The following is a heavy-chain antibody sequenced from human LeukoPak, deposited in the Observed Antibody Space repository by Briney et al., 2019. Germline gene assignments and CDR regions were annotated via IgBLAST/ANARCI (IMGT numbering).Heavy chain of an antibody. CDR1: GFTFSSYA. D-gene: IGHD3-10*01. Sequence: GGSLRLSCAASGFTFSSYAMSWVRQAPGKGLEWVSAISGSGGSTYYADSVKGRFTISRDNSKNTLYLQMNSLRAEDTAVYYCAKGGPVTMVRGVYYFDYWGQGTLVTVSS. CDR2: ISGSGGST. J-gene: IGHJ4*02. V-gene: IGHV3-23*01. CDR3: AKGGPVTMVRGVYYFDY.